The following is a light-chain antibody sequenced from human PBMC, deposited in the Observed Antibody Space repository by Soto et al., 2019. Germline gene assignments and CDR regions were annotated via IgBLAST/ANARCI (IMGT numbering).Light chain of an antibody. V-gene: IGKV3-15*01. CDR3: QQYNVWST. J-gene: IGKJ1*01. CDR2: GSS. Sequence: EIVMTQSPATLSVSPGERATLSCTASQSVSSNLAWYQQKPGQAPRLVIHGSSTRATGIPARFSGSGSGTEFTLTISSLHSEDFAVYYCQQYNVWSTFGQGTKVEIK. CDR1: QSVSSN.